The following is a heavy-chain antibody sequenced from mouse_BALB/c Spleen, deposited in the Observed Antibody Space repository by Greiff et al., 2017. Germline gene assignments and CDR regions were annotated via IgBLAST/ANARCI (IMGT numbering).Heavy chain of an antibody. D-gene: IGHD1-1*01. J-gene: IGHJ4*01. CDR2: IWSGGST. CDR1: GFSLTSYG. V-gene: IGHV2-2*02. CDR3: ARKRPYYGSRYAMDY. Sequence: QVQLKQSGPGLVQPSQSLSITCTVSGFSLTSYGVHWVRQSPGKGLEWLGVIWSGGSTDYNAAFISRLSISKDNSKSQVFFKMNSLQANDTAIYYCARKRPYYGSRYAMDYWGQGTSVTVSS.